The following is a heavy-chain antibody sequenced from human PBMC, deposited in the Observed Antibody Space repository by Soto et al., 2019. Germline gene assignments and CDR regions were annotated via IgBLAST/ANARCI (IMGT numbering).Heavy chain of an antibody. J-gene: IGHJ4*02. D-gene: IGHD5-18*01. CDR2: ISSSGGSA. CDR3: AKGRAYTYGEFDS. CDR1: GFTFSRYS. V-gene: IGHV3-23*01. Sequence: DVQLLESGGGLVQPGGSLRLSCAASGFTFSRYSMSWVRQAPGKGLEWVSAISSSGGSAYYADSVKGRFTISRDNSKNTLSQEMNSLSAEDTAVYYCAKGRAYTYGEFDSWGQGTLVTVSS.